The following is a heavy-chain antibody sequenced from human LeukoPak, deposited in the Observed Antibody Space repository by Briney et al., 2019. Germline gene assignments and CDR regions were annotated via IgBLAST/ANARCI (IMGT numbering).Heavy chain of an antibody. V-gene: IGHV5-51*01. CDR3: ATGPRSGGVNDY. CDR2: IYPGDSDT. CDR1: GYIFTTYW. Sequence: GGSLRLSCKGSGYIFTTYWIGWVRQMPGKGLEWMGIIYPGDSDTRYSPSFQDQVTISADKSISTAYLQWSSLKASDTAIYYCATGPRSGGVNDYWGQGTLVTVSS. J-gene: IGHJ4*02. D-gene: IGHD3-16*01.